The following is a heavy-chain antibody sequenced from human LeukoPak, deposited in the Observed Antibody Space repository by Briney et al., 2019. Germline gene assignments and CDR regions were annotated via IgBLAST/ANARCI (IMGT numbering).Heavy chain of an antibody. CDR2: INWNGGGT. CDR3: ARDRFPRGDGYNFDVTLEY. J-gene: IGHJ4*02. V-gene: IGHV3-20*04. CDR1: GFTFNDHG. D-gene: IGHD5-24*01. Sequence: GGSLRLSCAASGFTFNDHGMSWVRQAPGKGLEWVSGINWNGGGTGYADSVKGRFTISRDNAKNSLSLQMSSLRAEDTALYYCARDRFPRGDGYNFDVTLEYWGQGTLVTVSS.